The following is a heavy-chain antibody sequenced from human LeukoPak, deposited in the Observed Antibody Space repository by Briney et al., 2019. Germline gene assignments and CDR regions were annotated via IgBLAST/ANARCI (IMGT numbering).Heavy chain of an antibody. Sequence: GGSLRLSCAASGFTSRSYAMTWVRQAPGKGLEWVSSLTGSGANTYYADSVKGRFTITRDNSKSTLYLQMNSLRAEDTAVYYCAKGRGLFPSSNDYWGQGTLVTVSS. V-gene: IGHV3-23*01. CDR2: LTGSGANT. CDR3: AKGRGLFPSSNDY. D-gene: IGHD3-10*01. J-gene: IGHJ4*02. CDR1: GFTSRSYA.